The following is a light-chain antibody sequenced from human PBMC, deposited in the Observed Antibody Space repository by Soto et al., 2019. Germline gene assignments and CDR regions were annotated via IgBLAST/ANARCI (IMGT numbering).Light chain of an antibody. CDR1: QSVYTT. CDR3: QQYNKWPLT. CDR2: SAS. V-gene: IGKV3-15*01. J-gene: IGKJ4*01. Sequence: EIVMTQSPATLSVSPGERATLSCRASQSVYTTLAWYQQRPGQAPRLLIYSASTRATGIPARFSGSGSGTEFTLTISSLQSEDFAVYCCQQYNKWPLTFGGGTTVEIK.